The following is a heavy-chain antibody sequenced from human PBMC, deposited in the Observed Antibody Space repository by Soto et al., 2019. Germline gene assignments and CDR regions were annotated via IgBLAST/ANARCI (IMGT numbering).Heavy chain of an antibody. D-gene: IGHD3-10*01. Sequence: QVQLVESGGGVVQPGRSLRLSCAASEFTFSRHGMHLVRQAPGKGLQWVGVIWSDGSNEVYADSVKGRFIISRDNSKNILYLQMNSLRAEDTAVYYCARERTFGDNKHNYMDVWGTGITVTVSS. V-gene: IGHV3-33*01. CDR2: IWSDGSNE. CDR3: ARERTFGDNKHNYMDV. CDR1: EFTFSRHG. J-gene: IGHJ6*03.